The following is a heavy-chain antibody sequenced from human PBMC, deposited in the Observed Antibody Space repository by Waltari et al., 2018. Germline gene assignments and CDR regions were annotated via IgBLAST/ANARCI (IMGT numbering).Heavy chain of an antibody. CDR1: GASICSGTSY. D-gene: IGHD5-18*01. Sequence: QVHLQESGPGLVRLSQTLSLSCNVSGASICSGTSYWTGTRQPAGKGPDWIGRIAISGTTNYIPSRKRRVTISGDTSSNRFTLKLTSVTAADTAVYYCARGIAKGGYGAVDYWGQGRLVTVSS. J-gene: IGHJ4*02. CDR2: IAISGTT. V-gene: IGHV4-61*02. CDR3: ARGIAKGGYGAVDY.